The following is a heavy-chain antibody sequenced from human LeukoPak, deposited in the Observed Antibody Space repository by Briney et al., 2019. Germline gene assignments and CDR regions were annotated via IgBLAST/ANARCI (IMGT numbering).Heavy chain of an antibody. CDR2: IYYSGST. J-gene: IGHJ4*02. CDR3: ARGFVGGELYSEPFDY. D-gene: IGHD3-10*01. CDR1: GGSISSYY. Sequence: PSETLSLTCTVSGGSISSYYWSWIRQPPGKGLEWIGYIYYSGSTNYNPSLKSRVTISVDTSKNQFSLKLSSVTAADTAVYYCARGFVGGELYSEPFDYWGQGTLVTVSS. V-gene: IGHV4-59*01.